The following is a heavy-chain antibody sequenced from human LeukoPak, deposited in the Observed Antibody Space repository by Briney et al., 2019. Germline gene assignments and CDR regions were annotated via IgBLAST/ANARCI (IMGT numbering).Heavy chain of an antibody. CDR3: ARGGYYGSGNDFRFDP. Sequence: SETLSLTCTVSGGSISSYYWSWIRQPPGKGLEWIGYIYYTGSTNYNPSLKSRVTISVETSKNQFSLKLKSVTAADTAVYYCARGGYYGSGNDFRFDPWGQGTLVTVSS. J-gene: IGHJ5*02. CDR2: IYYTGST. CDR1: GGSISSYY. D-gene: IGHD3-10*01. V-gene: IGHV4-59*01.